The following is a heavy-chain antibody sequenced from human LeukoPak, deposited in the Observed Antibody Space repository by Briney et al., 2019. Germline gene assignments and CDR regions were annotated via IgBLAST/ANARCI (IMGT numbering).Heavy chain of an antibody. CDR1: GFFTFNNYW. J-gene: IGHJ4*02. Sequence: PGGSLRLSCAASGFFTFNNYWMHWVRQAPGKGLVWVSRINTDGSTTNYADSVRGRFTISRDNAKNILCLQMNSLRVEDTAVYYCARAYNSGLDYWGQGTLVTVSS. CDR3: ARAYNSGLDY. D-gene: IGHD3-22*01. V-gene: IGHV3-74*01. CDR2: INTDGSTT.